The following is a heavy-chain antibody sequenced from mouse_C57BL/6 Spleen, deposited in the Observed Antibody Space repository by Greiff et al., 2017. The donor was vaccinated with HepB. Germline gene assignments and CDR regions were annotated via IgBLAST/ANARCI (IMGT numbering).Heavy chain of an antibody. V-gene: IGHV1-52*01. Sequence: QVQLQQPGAELVRPRSSVKLSCKASGYTFTSYWMHWVKQRPRQGLEWIGNIDPSDSDTHYNQKFKDKATLTVDKSSSTAYMQLSSLTSEDSAVDYCARGGQYSDYFDYWGQGTTLTVSS. CDR1: GYTFTSYW. J-gene: IGHJ2*01. CDR3: ARGGQYSDYFDY. D-gene: IGHD3-1*01. CDR2: IDPSDSDT.